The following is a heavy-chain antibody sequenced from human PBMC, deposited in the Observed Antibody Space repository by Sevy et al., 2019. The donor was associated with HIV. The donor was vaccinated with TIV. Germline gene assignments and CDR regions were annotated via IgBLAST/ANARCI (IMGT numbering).Heavy chain of an antibody. J-gene: IGHJ6*02. Sequence: GGSLRLSCAASGFTFSDAAMHWVRQASGKGLEWIGRIRSKANTYTTAYAASVKGRFIIARDDSKNTAYLQMNRLRPEDTAKYYCTFSSDHYKYGWDVWGQGTTVTVSS. V-gene: IGHV3-73*01. CDR3: TFSSDHYKYGWDV. CDR2: IRSKANTYTT. CDR1: GFTFSDAA. D-gene: IGHD6-6*01.